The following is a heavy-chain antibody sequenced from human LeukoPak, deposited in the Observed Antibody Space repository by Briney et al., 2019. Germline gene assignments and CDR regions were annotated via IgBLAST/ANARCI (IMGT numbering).Heavy chain of an antibody. D-gene: IGHD1-7*01. CDR3: AKDLSSFAPIITGTTDAFDI. CDR1: GFTFSSYA. CDR2: ISGSGGST. Sequence: HSGGSLRLSCAASGFTFSSYAMSWVRQAPGKGLEWVSAISGSGGSTYYADSVKGRFTISRDNSKNTLYLQMNSLRAEDTAVYYCAKDLSSFAPIITGTTDAFDIWGQGTMVTVSS. V-gene: IGHV3-23*01. J-gene: IGHJ3*02.